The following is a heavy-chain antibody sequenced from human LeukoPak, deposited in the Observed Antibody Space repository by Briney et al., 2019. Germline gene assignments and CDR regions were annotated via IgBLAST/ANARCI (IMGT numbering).Heavy chain of an antibody. CDR1: GGSLSGYY. J-gene: IGHJ4*02. Sequence: SETPSLTCAVYGGSLSGYYWSWIRQPPGKGLEWIGEINHSGSTNYNPSLKSRVTISVDTSKNQFSLKLSSVTAADTAVYYCARRGDYVEKWGYYFDYWGQGTLVTVSS. V-gene: IGHV4-34*01. D-gene: IGHD4-17*01. CDR2: INHSGST. CDR3: ARRGDYVEKWGYYFDY.